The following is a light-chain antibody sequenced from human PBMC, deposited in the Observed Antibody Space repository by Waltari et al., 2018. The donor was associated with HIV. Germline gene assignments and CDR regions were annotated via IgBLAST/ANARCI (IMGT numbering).Light chain of an antibody. J-gene: IGLJ3*02. CDR2: ENN. Sequence: NFMLTQPHSVSESPGKTVTISCTRRGGSIASNFVPWYQQRPGSAPTTVIYENNERPSGVPDRFSGSIDSSSNSASLTISGLKTEDEADYYCQSFETGTWVFGGGTKLTVL. CDR1: GGSIASNF. V-gene: IGLV6-57*04. CDR3: QSFETGTWV.